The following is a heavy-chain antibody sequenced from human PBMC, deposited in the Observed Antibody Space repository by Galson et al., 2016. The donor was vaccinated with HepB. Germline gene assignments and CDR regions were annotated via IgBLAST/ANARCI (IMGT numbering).Heavy chain of an antibody. V-gene: IGHV4-31*03. Sequence: TLSLTCTVSGGSIGSGGYYWSWIRQHPGKGLEWIGYMYYSGYTDYNPSLKGRVLISVDTSKNQFFLSLRSVTAADTAVSYCARADCSVATCPLDYWGQGTLVTVSS. CDR2: MYYSGYT. J-gene: IGHJ4*02. CDR1: GGSIGSGGYY. CDR3: ARADCSVATCPLDY. D-gene: IGHD2-15*01.